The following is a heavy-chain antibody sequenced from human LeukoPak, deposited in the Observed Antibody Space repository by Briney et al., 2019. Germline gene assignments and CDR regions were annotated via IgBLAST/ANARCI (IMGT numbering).Heavy chain of an antibody. D-gene: IGHD1-14*01. V-gene: IGHV4-31*03. CDR2: IYYSGST. J-gene: IGHJ6*03. CDR3: ARTRSKPYYYYYMDV. CDR1: GASISSGGYY. Sequence: PSQTLSLTCTVSGASISSGGYYWSWIRQHPGRGLEWIGYIYYSGSTYYNPSLKSRVTISVDTSKNQFSLKLSSVTAADTAVYYCARTRSKPYYYYYMDVWGKGTTVTVSS.